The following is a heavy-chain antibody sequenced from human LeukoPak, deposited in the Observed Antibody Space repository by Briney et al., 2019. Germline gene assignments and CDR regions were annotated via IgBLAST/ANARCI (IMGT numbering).Heavy chain of an antibody. CDR3: ARGRGTGLYGEHRIDAFDI. Sequence: PGGSLRLSCAASGFTFSSYSMNWVRQAPGKGLEWVSSISSSSSYIYYADSVKGRFTISRDNAKNSLYLQMNSLRAEDTAVYYCARGRGTGLYGEHRIDAFDIWGQGTMVTVSS. J-gene: IGHJ3*02. V-gene: IGHV3-21*01. CDR1: GFTFSSYS. D-gene: IGHD4-17*01. CDR2: ISSSSSYI.